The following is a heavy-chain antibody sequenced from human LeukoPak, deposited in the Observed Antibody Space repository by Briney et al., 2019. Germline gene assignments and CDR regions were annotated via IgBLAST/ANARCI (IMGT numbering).Heavy chain of an antibody. Sequence: ASVKVSCKASGYTFTNYGISWVRQAPGQGLAWMGYNIAYNGNTNYAQNFQGRVTMTTDTSTSTAYMELRSLRSDDTAVYYCARDLVRGRRKWENNGMDVWGQGTRVTVSS. D-gene: IGHD1-26*01. CDR1: GYTFTNYG. CDR3: ARDLVRGRRKWENNGMDV. CDR2: NIAYNGNT. V-gene: IGHV1-18*01. J-gene: IGHJ6*02.